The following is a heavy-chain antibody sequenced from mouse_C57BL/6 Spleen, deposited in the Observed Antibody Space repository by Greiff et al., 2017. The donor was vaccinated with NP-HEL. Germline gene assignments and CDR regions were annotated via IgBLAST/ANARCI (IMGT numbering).Heavy chain of an antibody. J-gene: IGHJ3*01. CDR1: GFTFSDYG. D-gene: IGHD1-1*01. CDR3: ARTYYYGSSPWFAY. Sequence: EVQLVESGGGLVKPGGSLKLSCAASGFTFSDYGMHWVRQAPEKGLEWVAYISSGSSTIYYADPVKGRFTISRDNAKNTLFLQMTSLRSEDTAMYYCARTYYYGSSPWFAYWGQGTLVTVSA. V-gene: IGHV5-17*01. CDR2: ISSGSSTI.